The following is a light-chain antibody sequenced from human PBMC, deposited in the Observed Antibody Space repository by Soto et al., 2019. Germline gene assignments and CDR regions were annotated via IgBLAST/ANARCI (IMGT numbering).Light chain of an antibody. CDR1: QSISSW. V-gene: IGKV1-5*01. CDR2: DAS. CDR3: QQYNSYPT. J-gene: IGKJ2*01. Sequence: DIQMTQSPSTLSASVGDRVTITCRASQSISSWLAWYQQKPGKAPKLLIYDASSLESGVPSRFSASGSGTEFTLTISSLQPDDFATYYCQQYNSYPTFGQGTKLEIK.